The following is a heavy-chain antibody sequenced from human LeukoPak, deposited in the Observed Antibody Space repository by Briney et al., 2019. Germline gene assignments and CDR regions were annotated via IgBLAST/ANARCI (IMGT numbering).Heavy chain of an antibody. CDR2: IYSGGST. Sequence: PGGSLRLSCAASGFTFSGHWMHWVRRAPGKGLEWVSVIYSGGSTYYADSVKGRFTISRDNSKNTLYLQMNSLRAEDTAVYYCAKSQYSYGRYDAFDIWGQGTMVTVSS. J-gene: IGHJ3*02. CDR3: AKSQYSYGRYDAFDI. CDR1: GFTFSGHW. D-gene: IGHD5-18*01. V-gene: IGHV3-66*01.